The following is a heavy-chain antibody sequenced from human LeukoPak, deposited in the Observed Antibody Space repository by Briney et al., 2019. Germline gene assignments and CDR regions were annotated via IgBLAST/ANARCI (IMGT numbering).Heavy chain of an antibody. D-gene: IGHD3-22*01. J-gene: IGHJ5*02. V-gene: IGHV3-23*01. Sequence: GSLRLSCAASGFTFSDYYMSWVRQAPGKGLEWVSAISGSGGSTYYADSVKGRFTISRDNSKNSLYLQMNSLRAEDTAVYYCARDPRKRDYYDSSGYYWVWFDPWGQGTLVTVSS. CDR3: ARDPRKRDYYDSSGYYWVWFDP. CDR2: ISGSGGST. CDR1: GFTFSDYY.